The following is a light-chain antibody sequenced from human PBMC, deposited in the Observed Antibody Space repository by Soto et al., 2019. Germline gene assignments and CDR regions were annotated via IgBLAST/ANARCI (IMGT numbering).Light chain of an antibody. CDR1: QDISQY. CDR3: LKYTKDAPGT. CDR2: YAS. Sequence: DIQMTQSPSSLSASVGDRVTLTCRASQDISQYLAWYQQRPGKVPKLLIYYASTLQSGVPSRFSGSGSGTEFTLTISSLQPEDVATYYGLKYTKDAPGTFGQGTNVEI. V-gene: IGKV1-27*01. J-gene: IGKJ1*01.